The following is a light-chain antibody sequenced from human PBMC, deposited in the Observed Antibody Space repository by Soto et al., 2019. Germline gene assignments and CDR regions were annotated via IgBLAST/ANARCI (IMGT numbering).Light chain of an antibody. J-gene: IGKJ5*01. V-gene: IGKV3-11*01. Sequence: EIVLTQSPVTLSLSPGERATLSCRASQSVSSYLAWYQQKPGQAPRLLIFDASNRATGVPARFSGSGSGTDFTLTISSLEAEDFAVYYCQQRSNWPFTFGQGTRLEIK. CDR1: QSVSSY. CDR3: QQRSNWPFT. CDR2: DAS.